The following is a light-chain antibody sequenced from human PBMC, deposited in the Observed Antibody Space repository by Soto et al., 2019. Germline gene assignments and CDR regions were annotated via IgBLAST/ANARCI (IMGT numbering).Light chain of an antibody. J-gene: IGKJ4*01. Sequence: DIQMTQSPSTLSASVGDRVTITCRASQSISSWLAWYQQKPGKAPKLLIQKASILEGGVPSRFSGSRSGTEFTLTISSLQPDDFATYYCQQYSIFSLTFGGGTRVDIK. CDR2: KAS. CDR1: QSISSW. CDR3: QQYSIFSLT. V-gene: IGKV1-5*03.